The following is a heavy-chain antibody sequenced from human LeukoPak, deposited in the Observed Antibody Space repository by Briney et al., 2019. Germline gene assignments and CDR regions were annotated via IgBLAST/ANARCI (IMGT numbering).Heavy chain of an antibody. CDR1: GASISSYY. CDR2: IYTDGKT. CDR3: ARDPLTWPGWFDP. V-gene: IGHV4-4*07. J-gene: IGHJ5*02. Sequence: SETLSLTCTVSGASISSYYWSWIRQPAGKGFEWIGRIYTDGKTNYNPSLQRRITMSVDTSRNQLSLKLTSVTAADTAVYYCARDPLTWPGWFDPWGQGTLVTVSS.